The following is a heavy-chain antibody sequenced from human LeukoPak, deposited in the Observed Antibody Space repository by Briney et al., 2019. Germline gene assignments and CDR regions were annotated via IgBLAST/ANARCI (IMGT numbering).Heavy chain of an antibody. V-gene: IGHV3-23*01. CDR1: GFTSSIYT. D-gene: IGHD5-24*01. CDR3: ARVEGGRGGVPDL. CDR2: FGTSGGST. J-gene: IGHJ5*02. Sequence: SGGALRLSCAASGFTSSIYTMTWVCQPQGKGLEWVSAFGTSGGSTYYADSVKGRFTISRDNSKNTLYLQMSSLRAEDTAIYYCARVEGGRGGVPDLWGQGTLVTVSS.